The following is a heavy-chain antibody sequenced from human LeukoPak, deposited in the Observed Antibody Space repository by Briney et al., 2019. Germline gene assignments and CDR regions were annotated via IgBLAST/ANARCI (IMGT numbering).Heavy chain of an antibody. Sequence: PGGSLRLSCAASGFTFSSYAMSWVRQAPGKGLEWVSAISGSSGSTIYYADSVKGRFTISRDNAKNSLYLQMNSLRAEDTAVYYCARDDYDSSWLMSDAFDIWGQGTMVTVSS. J-gene: IGHJ3*02. CDR3: ARDDYDSSWLMSDAFDI. D-gene: IGHD3-22*01. CDR2: ISGSSGSTI. CDR1: GFTFSSYA. V-gene: IGHV3-23*01.